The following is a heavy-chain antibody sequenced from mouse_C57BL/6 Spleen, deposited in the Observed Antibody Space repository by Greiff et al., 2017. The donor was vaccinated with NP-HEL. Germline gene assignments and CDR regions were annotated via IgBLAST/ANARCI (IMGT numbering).Heavy chain of an antibody. CDR2: IDPSDSYT. V-gene: IGHV1-59*01. J-gene: IGHJ2*01. CDR1: GYTFTSYW. Sequence: QVQLQQPGAELVRPGTSVKLSCKASGYTFTSYWMHWVKQRPRQGLEWIGVIDPSDSYTNYNQKFKGKATLTVDTSSSTAYMQLSSLTSEDSAVYYCARNRYYFDYWGQGTTLTVSS. CDR3: ARNRYYFDY.